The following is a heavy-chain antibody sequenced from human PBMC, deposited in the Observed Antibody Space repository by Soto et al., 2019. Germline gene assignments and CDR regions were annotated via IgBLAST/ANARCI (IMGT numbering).Heavy chain of an antibody. CDR3: ALMMSSGWYLNPLLLY. CDR2: ISVSGSTA. J-gene: IGHJ4*02. V-gene: IGHV3-48*03. CDR1: GFIFDSYE. Sequence: HPGGSLRLSCAASGFIFDSYEMNWVRQAPGQGLEWVAYISVSGSTAHYGDSMKGRFSISRDNTKNILCLQMNTLTAEDTATYYCALMMSSGWYLNPLLLYWGQGTPVTVSS. D-gene: IGHD6-19*01.